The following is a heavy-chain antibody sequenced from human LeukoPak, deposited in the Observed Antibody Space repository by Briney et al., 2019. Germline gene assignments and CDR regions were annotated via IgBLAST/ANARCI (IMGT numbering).Heavy chain of an antibody. CDR1: GYTFTSYY. CDR3: ARDGSSQHTELHNWVGL. V-gene: IGHV1-46*01. CDR2: NPSSGST. J-gene: IGHJ5*02. Sequence: ASVKVSCRASGYTFTSYYMHWVRRAPGQGLEWMGINPSSGSTAYAQKFQGRVTMTRDTSTSTVYMELSSLTSEDTAVYYCARDGSSQHTELHNWVGLWGPGTLVTVSS. D-gene: IGHD1-26*01.